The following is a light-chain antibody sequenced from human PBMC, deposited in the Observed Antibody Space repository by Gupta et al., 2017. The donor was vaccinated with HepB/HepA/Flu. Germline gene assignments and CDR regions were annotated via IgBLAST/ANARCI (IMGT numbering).Light chain of an antibody. V-gene: IGLV2-11*01. J-gene: IGLJ1*01. Sequence: QSALTQPRSVSGSPGRTITISCTGSASDIGDSLYVSWYQQHSGEPPRLIIFDVSPRPSGVPNRFSGSRTANTASLTISGLQPDDEAHYHCCTYSAKSFVFGMGT. CDR3: CTYSAKSFV. CDR1: ASDIGDSLY. CDR2: DVS.